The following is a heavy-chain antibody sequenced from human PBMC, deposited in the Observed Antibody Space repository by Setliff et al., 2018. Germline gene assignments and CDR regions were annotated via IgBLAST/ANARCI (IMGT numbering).Heavy chain of an antibody. V-gene: IGHV4-34*01. Sequence: LSLTCTVYGGSFSNYYWSWIRQPPGKGLEWIGEINHRGSTNYSPSLRSRVTMSVDSSKKQLSLKLTTVTAADTAVYYCARAEYCSGTTCYFWGHDYWGQGTQVTVSS. CDR2: INHRGST. CDR3: ARAEYCSGTTCYFWGHDY. J-gene: IGHJ4*02. D-gene: IGHD2-2*01. CDR1: GGSFSNYY.